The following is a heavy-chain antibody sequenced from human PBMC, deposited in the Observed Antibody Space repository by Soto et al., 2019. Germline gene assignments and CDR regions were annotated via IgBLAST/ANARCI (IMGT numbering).Heavy chain of an antibody. Sequence: GESLKISCKGSGYSFSNYWIGWVRQMPGKGLEWMGVIYPDDSHTRYSPSFQGQVTMSADKSISTAYLQWSSLKASDTAIYYYARQIGDKVGWTYRSRAFDIWGQGTMVTGSS. CDR2: IYPDDSHT. J-gene: IGHJ3*02. CDR1: GYSFSNYW. D-gene: IGHD3-16*02. CDR3: ARQIGDKVGWTYRSRAFDI. V-gene: IGHV5-51*01.